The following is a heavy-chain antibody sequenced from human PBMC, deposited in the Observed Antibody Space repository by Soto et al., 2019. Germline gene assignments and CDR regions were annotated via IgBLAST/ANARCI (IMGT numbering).Heavy chain of an antibody. V-gene: IGHV1-18*01. J-gene: IGHJ5*02. CDR2: ISAYNGNT. Sequence: ASVKVSCKASGYTFTSYGISWVRQAPGQGLEWMGWISAYNGNTNYAQKLQGRVTMTTDTSTSTAYMELRSLRSDDTAVYYCARGDSSSWSGKWFDPWGQGTLVTVSS. D-gene: IGHD6-13*01. CDR1: GYTFTSYG. CDR3: ARGDSSSWSGKWFDP.